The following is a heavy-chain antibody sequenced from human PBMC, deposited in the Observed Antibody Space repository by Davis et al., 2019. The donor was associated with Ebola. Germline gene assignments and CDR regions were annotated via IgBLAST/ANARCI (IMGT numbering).Heavy chain of an antibody. CDR2: IDPSDSYT. V-gene: IGHV5-10-1*01. J-gene: IGHJ6*02. CDR1: GYSFTSYW. D-gene: IGHD1/OR15-1a*01. CDR3: AKQGYYYYGMDV. Sequence: GESLKISCKGSGYSFTSYWISWVRQMPGKGLEWMGRIDPSDSYTNYSPSFQGHVTISADKSISTADLQWSSLKASDTAMYYCAKQGYYYYGMDVWGQGTTVTVSS.